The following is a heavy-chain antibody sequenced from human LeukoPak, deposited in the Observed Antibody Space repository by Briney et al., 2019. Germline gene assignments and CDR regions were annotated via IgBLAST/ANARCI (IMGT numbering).Heavy chain of an antibody. CDR1: GXTFSDYY. CDR2: ISGSTGYT. V-gene: IGHV3-11*03. Sequence: SGGSLRLSCAASGXTFSDYYMSWIRQAPGKGLEWVSYISGSTGYTNYADSVKGRFTISRDNAKNSLFLHMNSLRAEDTAVYYCARTNGGYDSFDYWGQGTLVTVSS. CDR3: ARTNGGYDSFDY. D-gene: IGHD5-12*01. J-gene: IGHJ4*02.